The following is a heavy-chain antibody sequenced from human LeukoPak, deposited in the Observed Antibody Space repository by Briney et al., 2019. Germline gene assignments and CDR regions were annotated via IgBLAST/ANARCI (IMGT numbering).Heavy chain of an antibody. J-gene: IGHJ4*02. D-gene: IGHD3-3*01. CDR1: GYTFTSYY. Sequence: ASVKVSCMASGYTFTSYYMHWVRQAPGQGLEWMGIINPSGGSTSYAQKFQGRVTMTRDMSTSTVYMELSSLRSEDTAVYYCARDQGLHFGVVILLFDYWGQGTLVTVSS. CDR3: ARDQGLHFGVVILLFDY. CDR2: INPSGGST. V-gene: IGHV1-46*01.